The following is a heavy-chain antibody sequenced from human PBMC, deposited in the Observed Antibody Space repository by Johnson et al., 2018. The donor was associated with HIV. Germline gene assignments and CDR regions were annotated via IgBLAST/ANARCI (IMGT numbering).Heavy chain of an antibody. V-gene: IGHV3-7*05. CDR2: IRIYGGET. CDR1: GFTFSAYW. J-gene: IGHJ3*02. Sequence: VQLVESGGGLVQPGGSLRLSCVASGFTFSAYWMSWVRQAPGKGLEWVANIRIYGGETYYVDSVQGRFTISRDNSKNSVYLQMNSLRVEDTAVYKCAKYSGFALDIWGQGTEVIVSS. CDR3: AKYSGFALDI. D-gene: IGHD2-15*01.